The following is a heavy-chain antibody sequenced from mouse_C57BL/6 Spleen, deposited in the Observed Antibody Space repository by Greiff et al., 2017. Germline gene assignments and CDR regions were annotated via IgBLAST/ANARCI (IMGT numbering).Heavy chain of an antibody. D-gene: IGHD1-1*01. CDR2: IDPSDSYT. Sequence: QVQLQQPGAELVRPGTSVKLSCKASGYTFTSYWMHWVKQRPGQGLEWIGVIDPSDSYTNYNQKFKGKATLTVDTSSSTAYMQLSSLTSEDSAVYYCARGHYYRSSTYYFDYWGQGTTLTVSS. CDR3: ARGHYYRSSTYYFDY. V-gene: IGHV1-59*01. CDR1: GYTFTSYW. J-gene: IGHJ2*01.